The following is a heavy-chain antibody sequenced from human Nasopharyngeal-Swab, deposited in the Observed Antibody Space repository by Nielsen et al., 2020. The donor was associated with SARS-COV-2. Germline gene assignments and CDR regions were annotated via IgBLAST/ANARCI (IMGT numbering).Heavy chain of an antibody. CDR2: IYYSGST. D-gene: IGHD3-3*01. CDR1: GSSISSGGYY. J-gene: IGHJ4*02. CDR3: ARARITIFGVVNHFDY. Sequence: LRLSCTVSGSSISSGGYYWSWIRQHPGKGLEWIGYIYYSGSTYYNPSLKSRVTISVDTSKNQFSLKLSSVTAADTAVYYCARARITIFGVVNHFDYWGQGTLVTVSS. V-gene: IGHV4-31*03.